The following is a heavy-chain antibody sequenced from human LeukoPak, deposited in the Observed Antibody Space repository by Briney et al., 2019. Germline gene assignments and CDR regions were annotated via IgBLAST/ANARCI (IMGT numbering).Heavy chain of an antibody. Sequence: SSETLSLTCTVSGASISSSSYYWGWIRQPPGKGLEWIGSMYYSGSTYYNPSLKSRVTLSVDTSKNQLFLKLGSVTAADTAVYYCARHDFWSGNYGENYFDYWGQGTLVTVSS. CDR2: MYYSGST. V-gene: IGHV4-39*01. D-gene: IGHD3-3*01. CDR3: ARHDFWSGNYGENYFDY. J-gene: IGHJ4*02. CDR1: GASISSSSYY.